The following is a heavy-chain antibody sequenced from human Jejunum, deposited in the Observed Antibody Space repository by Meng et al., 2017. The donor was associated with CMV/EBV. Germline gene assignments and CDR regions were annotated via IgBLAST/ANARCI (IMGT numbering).Heavy chain of an antibody. CDR3: ARVFGPRYFDY. D-gene: IGHD3-3*01. CDR1: GGSTNTYD. V-gene: IGHV4-59*01. J-gene: IGHJ4*02. Sequence: CTVSGGSTNTYDWTWIRQPPGKGLEWIGYIYYSGSTNCNPSLKSRVTISLDTSKNQFSLKLNSVTAADTAVYYCARVFGPRYFDYWGQGTLVTVSS. CDR2: IYYSGST.